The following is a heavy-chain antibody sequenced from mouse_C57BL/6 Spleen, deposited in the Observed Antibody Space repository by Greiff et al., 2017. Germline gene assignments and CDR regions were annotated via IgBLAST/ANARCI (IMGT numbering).Heavy chain of an antibody. CDR2: IYPGDGDT. D-gene: IGHD1-1*01. V-gene: IGHV1-80*01. Sequence: VQLQQSGAELVKPGASVKISCKASGYAFSSYWMNWVKQRPGKGLEWIGQIYPGDGDTNYNGKFKGKATLTADKSSSTAYMQLSSLTSEDSAVYFCARTYYYGSSYPDYWGRGTLVTVSA. J-gene: IGHJ3*01. CDR1: GYAFSSYW. CDR3: ARTYYYGSSYPDY.